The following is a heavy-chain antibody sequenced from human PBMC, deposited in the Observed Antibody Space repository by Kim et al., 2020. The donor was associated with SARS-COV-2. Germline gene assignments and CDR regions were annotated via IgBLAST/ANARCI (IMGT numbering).Heavy chain of an antibody. D-gene: IGHD3-9*01. CDR2: IKQDGSEN. Sequence: GGSLRLSCAASGFTFSSYWMSWVRQAPGKGLEWVANIKQDGSENYYVDSVKGRFTIPRNNAKNTLYLQMNSLRAEETAVYYCASCRLRYVDWLLPHWYFDPWGRGTLVTASP. J-gene: IGHJ2*01. V-gene: IGHV3-7*01. CDR1: GFTFSSYW. CDR3: ASCRLRYVDWLLPHWYFDP.